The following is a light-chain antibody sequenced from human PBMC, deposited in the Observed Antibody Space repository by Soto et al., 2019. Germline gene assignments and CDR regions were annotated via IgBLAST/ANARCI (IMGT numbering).Light chain of an antibody. J-gene: IGLJ1*01. CDR2: EAF. V-gene: IGLV2-23*01. Sequence: SVRTNPPSVSGSPGQSVTISCSGDSSDVGSGNVVSWYQHYPGRAPQLMIYEAFQRPSRCSSRFSGSRSGNTASLTISGLRVEVVDDTSCSSNSAVYLHVF. CDR3: SSNSAVYLHV. CDR1: SSDVGSGNV.